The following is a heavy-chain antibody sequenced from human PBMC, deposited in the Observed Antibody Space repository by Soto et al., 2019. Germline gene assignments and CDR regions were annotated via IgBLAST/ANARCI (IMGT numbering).Heavy chain of an antibody. CDR2: SHQSGNT. D-gene: IGHD5-18*01. CDR3: ATRDTGRVY. V-gene: IGHV4-4*02. Sequence: QVQLQESGPGLVKPSGTLSLTCAVSGVSIGSHDWWTWVRQPPGKGLEWIGESHQSGNTNYNSSRASRVTISLDTSKNHFSLQLSSVTVADRAVYYCATRDTGRVYWGQGTLVTVSS. CDR1: GVSIGSHDW. J-gene: IGHJ4*02.